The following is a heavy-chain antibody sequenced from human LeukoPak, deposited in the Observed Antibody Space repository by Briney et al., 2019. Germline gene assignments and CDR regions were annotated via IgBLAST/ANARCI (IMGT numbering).Heavy chain of an antibody. CDR1: GYTFTSYD. CDR2: TNPNSGNT. V-gene: IGHV1-8*01. Sequence: ASVKVSCKASGYTFTSYDINWVRQATGQGLEWMGWTNPNSGNTGYAQKFQGRVTMTRNTSISTAYMELSSLRSEDTAVYYCARGLITGTHYYYYMDVWGKGTTVTVSS. D-gene: IGHD1-7*01. CDR3: ARGLITGTHYYYYMDV. J-gene: IGHJ6*03.